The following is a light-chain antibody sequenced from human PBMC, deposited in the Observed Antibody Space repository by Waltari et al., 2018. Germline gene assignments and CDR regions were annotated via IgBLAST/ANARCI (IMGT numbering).Light chain of an antibody. CDR2: AAS. CDR3: QKYVNLPAT. Sequence: EIVLTQSPGTLSLSPGERATISCRASQSVSKYLAWYQQRPGQAPRLLIYAASIRATGIPDRFSGSGSGTDFSLTISRLEPEDFAVYYCQKYVNLPATFGQGTKVEIK. CDR1: QSVSKY. V-gene: IGKV3-20*01. J-gene: IGKJ1*01.